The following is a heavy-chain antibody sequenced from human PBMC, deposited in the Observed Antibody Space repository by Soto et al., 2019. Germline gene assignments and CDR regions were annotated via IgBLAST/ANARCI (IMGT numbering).Heavy chain of an antibody. J-gene: IGHJ4*02. CDR3: AKETPGGIHDILTGSGLD. D-gene: IGHD3-9*01. CDR1: GFTFSSYA. Sequence: PGGSLRLSCAASGFTFSSYAMSWVRQAPGKGLEWVSAISGSGGSTYYADSVKGRFTISRDNSKNTLYLQMNSLRAEDTAVYYCAKETPGGIHDILTGSGLDWGQGTLVTVSS. CDR2: ISGSGGST. V-gene: IGHV3-23*01.